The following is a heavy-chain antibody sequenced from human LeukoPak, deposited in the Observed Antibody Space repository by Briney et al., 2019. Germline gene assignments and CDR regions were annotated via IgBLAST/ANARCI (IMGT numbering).Heavy chain of an antibody. D-gene: IGHD2-8*01. CDR3: ARQPLNGLYFDY. CDR2: IYYSGST. Sequence: PSETLSLTCTVSGGSISSYYWSWIRQPPGKGLEWIGYIYYSGSTNYNPSLKSRVTISVDTSKNQFSLKLSSVTAADTAVYYCARQPLNGLYFDYWGQGTLVTVSS. CDR1: GGSISSYY. V-gene: IGHV4-59*08. J-gene: IGHJ4*02.